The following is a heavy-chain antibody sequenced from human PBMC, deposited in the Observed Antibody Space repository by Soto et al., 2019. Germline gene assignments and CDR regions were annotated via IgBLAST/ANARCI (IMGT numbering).Heavy chain of an antibody. CDR1: GFTFSSYG. J-gene: IGHJ4*02. D-gene: IGHD5-18*01. CDR2: ISYDGSNK. V-gene: IGHV3-30*18. CDR3: AKTKIQLWLYFDY. Sequence: HPGGSLRLSCAASGFTFSSYGMHWVRQAPGKGLEWVAVISYDGSNKYYADSVKGRFTISRDNSKNTLYLQMNSLRAEDTAVYYCAKTKIQLWLYFDYWGQGTLVTVSS.